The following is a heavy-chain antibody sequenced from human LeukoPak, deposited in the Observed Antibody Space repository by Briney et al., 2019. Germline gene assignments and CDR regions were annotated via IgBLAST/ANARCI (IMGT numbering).Heavy chain of an antibody. D-gene: IGHD2/OR15-2a*01. Sequence: ASVKVSCKASGGTFSSYAISWVRQAPGQGLEWMGWISAYNGNTNYAQKLQGRVTMTTDTSTSTAYMELRSLRSDDTAVYYCAREGNTAAGYAFDIWGQGTMVTVSS. CDR3: AREGNTAAGYAFDI. CDR2: ISAYNGNT. J-gene: IGHJ3*02. CDR1: GGTFSSYA. V-gene: IGHV1-18*01.